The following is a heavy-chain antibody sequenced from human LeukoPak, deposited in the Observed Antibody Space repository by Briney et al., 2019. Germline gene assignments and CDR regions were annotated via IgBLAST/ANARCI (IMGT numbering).Heavy chain of an antibody. Sequence: GGSLRLSCAASGFTFSGSAMHWVRQASGKGLEWVSRIRSKANSYATAYAASVKGRFTISRDDSKNTAYLQMNSLKTEDTAVYYCIGNGYYGMDVWGQGTTVTVSS. CDR1: GFTFSGSA. D-gene: IGHD2-8*01. V-gene: IGHV3-73*01. CDR3: IGNGYYGMDV. J-gene: IGHJ6*02. CDR2: IRSKANSYAT.